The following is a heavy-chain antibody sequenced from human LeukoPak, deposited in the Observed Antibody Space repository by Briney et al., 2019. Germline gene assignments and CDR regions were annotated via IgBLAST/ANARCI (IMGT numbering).Heavy chain of an antibody. CDR2: INSDGSST. D-gene: IGHD6-13*01. J-gene: IGHJ6*02. CDR1: GFTFSHHW. V-gene: IGHV3-74*01. CDR3: ARATSYSNYGMDV. Sequence: GGSLRLSCAASGFTFSHHWMHWVRQVPGKGLVWVSRINSDGSSTTYADSVKGRFTISRDNARNTLCLQMNSLRAEDTAVHYCARATSYSNYGMDVWGQGTTVTVSS.